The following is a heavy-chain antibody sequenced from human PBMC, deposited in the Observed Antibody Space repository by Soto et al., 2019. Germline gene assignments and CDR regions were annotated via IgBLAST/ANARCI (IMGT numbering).Heavy chain of an antibody. V-gene: IGHV1-46*01. CDR3: AREFPRGGYNSPIDFQH. Sequence: QVQLVQSGAEVKKPGASVKVSCKASGYSFTNYYVHWVRQAPGQGLEWMGVINPDGGSTRSAQKFQGRLTMTRDTSTSTVYLKLTSLRSEDTAVYFCAREFPRGGYNSPIDFQHWGQGTLVTVSS. J-gene: IGHJ1*01. CDR2: INPDGGST. CDR1: GYSFTNYY. D-gene: IGHD2-2*02.